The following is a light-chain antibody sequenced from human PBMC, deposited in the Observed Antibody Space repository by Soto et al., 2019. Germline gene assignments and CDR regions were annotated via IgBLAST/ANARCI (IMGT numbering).Light chain of an antibody. J-gene: IGLJ1*01. V-gene: IGLV1-44*01. CDR1: SSNIGSNT. CDR3: AAWDDSLHGYV. CDR2: SNN. Sequence: QAVVTQPPSASGTPGQRVTISCSGSSSNIGSNTVNWYHQLPGTAPKLVIYSNNQRPSGVPDRISGSKSGTSASLVISGLRSEDEADYYCAAWDDSLHGYVFGTGTKLTVL.